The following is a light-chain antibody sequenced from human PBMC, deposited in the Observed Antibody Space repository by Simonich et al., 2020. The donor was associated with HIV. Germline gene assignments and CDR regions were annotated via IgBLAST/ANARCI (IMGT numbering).Light chain of an antibody. CDR2: EVS. V-gene: IGKV2-29*02. CDR1: QSLLHSDGKTY. CDR3: MQTLQGRT. J-gene: IGKJ1*01. Sequence: DTVMTQTPLPLSVTPGQPASISCKSGQSLLHSDGKTYLYWDLQKPGQSPQVLIYEVSSRVSGVPERFSGSGSGTDFTLKIRRVEAEDVGVYYCMQTLQGRTFGQGTKVEIK.